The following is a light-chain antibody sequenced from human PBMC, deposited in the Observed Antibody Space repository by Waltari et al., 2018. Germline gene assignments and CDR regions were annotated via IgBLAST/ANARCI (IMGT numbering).Light chain of an antibody. CDR2: KAS. Sequence: DIQMTQSPSTLSASVGDRVTITCRASQRINTWLAWFQQKPGKAPKLLIYKASGLESGVPSRFGGSGSGTEFTLTISGLQPDDFATYYCQQYDTYGTFGQGTKVEIK. J-gene: IGKJ1*01. CDR3: QQYDTYGT. V-gene: IGKV1-5*03. CDR1: QRINTW.